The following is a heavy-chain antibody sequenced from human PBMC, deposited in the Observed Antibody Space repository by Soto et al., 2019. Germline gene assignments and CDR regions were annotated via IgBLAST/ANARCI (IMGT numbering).Heavy chain of an antibody. CDR1: GGYSSSSHW. CDR2: ISHSGTS. Sequence: QVQLQESGPGLVKPSGTLSLTCAVSGGYSSSSHWWTWVRQSPGTGLEYIGEISHSGTSNSNPSLKSRVTLAVDKSKNLFSLTLTSVTAADTAVYYCARVVLTITRGAFDAWCQGTLVIVSS. J-gene: IGHJ3*01. V-gene: IGHV4-4*02. D-gene: IGHD3-9*01. CDR3: ARVVLTITRGAFDA.